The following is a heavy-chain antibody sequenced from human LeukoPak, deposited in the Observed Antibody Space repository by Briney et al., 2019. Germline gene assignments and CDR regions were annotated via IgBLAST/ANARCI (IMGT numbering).Heavy chain of an antibody. CDR3: ARLSSGWYRGEFDY. CDR1: GYTFTSYG. Sequence: ASVKVSCKASGYTFTSYGISWVRQAPGQGLEWMGWISAYNGNTNYAQKLQGRVTMTTDTSTSTAYMELRSLRSDDTAVCYCARLSSGWYRGEFDYWGQGTLVTVSS. V-gene: IGHV1-18*01. CDR2: ISAYNGNT. D-gene: IGHD6-19*01. J-gene: IGHJ4*02.